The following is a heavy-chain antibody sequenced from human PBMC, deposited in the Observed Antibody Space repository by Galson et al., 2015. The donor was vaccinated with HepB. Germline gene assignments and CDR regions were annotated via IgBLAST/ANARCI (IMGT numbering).Heavy chain of an antibody. D-gene: IGHD5-12*01. CDR2: IRSKAHGGTT. V-gene: IGHV3-49*03. CDR3: AGDRKGGYGPFDY. J-gene: IGHJ4*02. CDR1: KFTFGDYT. Sequence: SLRLSCAGSKFTFGDYTMSWFRQAPGKGLEWVGSIRSKAHGGTTEYAASVKGRFTISRHDSKSVAYLQMTGLTTEDTAMYYCAGDRKGGYGPFDYWGQGTLVTVSS.